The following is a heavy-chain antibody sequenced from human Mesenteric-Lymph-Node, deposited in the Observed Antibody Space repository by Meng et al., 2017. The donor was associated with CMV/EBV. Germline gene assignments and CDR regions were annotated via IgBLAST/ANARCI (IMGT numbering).Heavy chain of an antibody. J-gene: IGHJ4*02. Sequence: GGSLRLSCAASGFTFSSYDMHWVRQATGKGLEWVSAVGTAGDTYYPGSVKGRFTISRENAKNSLYLQMNSLRAGDTAVYYCARGAPIVLISLGDYWGQGTLVTVSS. CDR2: VGTAGDT. CDR3: ARGAPIVLISLGDY. CDR1: GFTFSSYD. V-gene: IGHV3-13*01. D-gene: IGHD2-8*01.